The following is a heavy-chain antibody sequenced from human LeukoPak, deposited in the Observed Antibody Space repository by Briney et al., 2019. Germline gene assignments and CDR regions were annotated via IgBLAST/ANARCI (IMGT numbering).Heavy chain of an antibody. CDR2: IKQDGSEK. CDR3: ASRQLGDHYYYYYGMDV. J-gene: IGHJ6*02. CDR1: GIIITSYW. Sequence: GGSLRLSCAASGIIITSYWMSWVRQTPGKGLEWVANIKQDGSEKNYVDSVKGRFTIFRDNARNSLYLQMNSLRAEDTAVYYCASRQLGDHYYYYYGMDVWGQGTTVTVSS. D-gene: IGHD6-6*01. V-gene: IGHV3-7*01.